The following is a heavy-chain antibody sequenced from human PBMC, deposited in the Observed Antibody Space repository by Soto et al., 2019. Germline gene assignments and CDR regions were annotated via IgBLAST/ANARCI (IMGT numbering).Heavy chain of an antibody. CDR3: ARVRVYYYGSGSPNWFDP. V-gene: IGHV4-59*01. J-gene: IGHJ5*02. CDR2: IYYSGST. CDR1: GGSISRYY. Sequence: SATLSLTCTVSGGSISRYYCIWIRQPPCQGLEWIGYIYYSGSTNYNPSLKSRVTISVDTSKNQFSLKLSSVTAADTAVYYCARVRVYYYGSGSPNWFDPWGQGTLVTVSS. D-gene: IGHD3-10*01.